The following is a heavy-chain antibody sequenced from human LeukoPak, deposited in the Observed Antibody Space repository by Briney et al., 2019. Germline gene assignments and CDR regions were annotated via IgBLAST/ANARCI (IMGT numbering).Heavy chain of an antibody. V-gene: IGHV3-21*01. CDR1: GFTFSSYS. CDR2: ISSSSYI. Sequence: GGSLRLSCAASGFTFSSYSMNWVRQAPGKGLEWVSSISSSSYIYYADSVKGRFTISRDNAKNSLYLQMNSLRAEDTAVYYCARKRCDYYDSSGYYCYFDYWDQGTLVTVSS. D-gene: IGHD3-22*01. CDR3: ARKRCDYYDSSGYYCYFDY. J-gene: IGHJ4*02.